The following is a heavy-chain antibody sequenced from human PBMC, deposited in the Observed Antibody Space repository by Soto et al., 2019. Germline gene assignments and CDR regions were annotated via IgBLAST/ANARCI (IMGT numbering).Heavy chain of an antibody. V-gene: IGHV1-69*13. Sequence: SVKVSCKASGGTFSSYAISWVRQAPGQGLEWMGGIIPIFGTANYAQKFQGRVTITADESTSTAYMELSSLRSEDTAVYYCANYRSTSRGFEYYCGMDGWGKGTKATVSS. CDR1: GGTFSSYA. D-gene: IGHD2-2*01. CDR3: ANYRSTSRGFEYYCGMDG. J-gene: IGHJ6*04. CDR2: IIPIFGTA.